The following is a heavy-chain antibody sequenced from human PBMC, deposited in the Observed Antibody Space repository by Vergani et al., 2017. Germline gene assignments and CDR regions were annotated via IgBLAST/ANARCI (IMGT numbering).Heavy chain of an antibody. V-gene: IGHV3-21*04. CDR3: AREPQYSSSWFPFDP. CDR1: GFTFSSYS. J-gene: IGHJ5*02. D-gene: IGHD6-13*01. CDR2: ISSSSSYI. Sequence: EVQLVESGGGLVKPGGSLRLSCAACGFTFSSYSMNWVRPAPGKGLEWVSSISSSSSYIYYADSVKGRFTISRDNAKNSLYLQMNSLRAEDTAVYYCAREPQYSSSWFPFDPWGQGTLVTVSS.